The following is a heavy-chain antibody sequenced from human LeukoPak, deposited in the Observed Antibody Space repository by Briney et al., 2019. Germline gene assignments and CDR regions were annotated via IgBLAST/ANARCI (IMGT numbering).Heavy chain of an antibody. CDR2: IVPVFDTP. J-gene: IGHJ4*02. V-gene: IGHV1-69*05. CDR3: ASDIYGSQPSDY. Sequence: SVKVSCKASGYTFTSCDINWVRQATGQGLEWMGGIVPVFDTPNYAQRFEDRVTITTDEATNTAYMQLTGLRSEDTAVYYCASDIYGSQPSDYWGQGTLVIVSS. CDR1: GYTFTSCD. D-gene: IGHD3-10*01.